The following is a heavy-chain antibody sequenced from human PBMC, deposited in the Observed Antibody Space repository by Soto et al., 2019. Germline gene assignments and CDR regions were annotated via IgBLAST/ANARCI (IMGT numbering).Heavy chain of an antibody. D-gene: IGHD3-3*01. J-gene: IGHJ4*02. CDR2: ISGSGGST. V-gene: IGHV3-23*01. Sequence: EVQVLESGGGLVQPGGSLRLSCAASGFTFSSYAMSWVRQAPGKGLEWVSSISGSGGSTYYADSVKGRFTISRDNSKNTLYLQMNSLRAEDTAVYYCAKLRNDFWSGYYLDYWGQGTLVTVSS. CDR3: AKLRNDFWSGYYLDY. CDR1: GFTFSSYA.